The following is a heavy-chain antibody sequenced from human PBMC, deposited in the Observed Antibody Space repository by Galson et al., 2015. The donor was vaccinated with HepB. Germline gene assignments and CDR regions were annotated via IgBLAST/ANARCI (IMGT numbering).Heavy chain of an antibody. CDR2: ISTSGNHI. CDR3: TRDPSYYESNNYFYSHGMDV. CDR1: GFSFSTYN. V-gene: IGHV3-21*01. D-gene: IGHD3-10*01. J-gene: IGHJ6*02. Sequence: SLRLSCAASGFSFSTYNMHWVRQAPGKGLEWVSCISTSGNHIFYADSMKGRFTISRDNAKSSLYLHMNSLRAEDTAVYYCTRDPSYYESNNYFYSHGMDVWGQGTTVTVSS.